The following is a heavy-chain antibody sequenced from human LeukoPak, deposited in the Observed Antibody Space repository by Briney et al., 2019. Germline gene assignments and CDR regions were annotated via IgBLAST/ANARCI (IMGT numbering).Heavy chain of an antibody. J-gene: IGHJ4*02. D-gene: IGHD2-2*01. CDR3: AGRYCSSTSCYGEGTEYYFDY. V-gene: IGHV3-11*01. CDR1: GFTFSDYY. Sequence: GGSLRLSCAASGFTFSDYYMSWIRQAPGKGLEWVSYISSSGSTIYYADSVKGRFTISRDNAKNSLYLQMNSLRAEDTAVYYCAGRYCSSTSCYGEGTEYYFDYWGQGTLVTVSS. CDR2: ISSSGSTI.